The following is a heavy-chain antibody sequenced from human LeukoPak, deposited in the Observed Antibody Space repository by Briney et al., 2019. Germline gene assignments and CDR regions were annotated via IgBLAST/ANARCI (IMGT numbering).Heavy chain of an antibody. D-gene: IGHD5-18*01. J-gene: IGHJ6*02. CDR3: ARDAVDTANAV. V-gene: IGHV3-23*01. CDR1: GFTFSSSA. CDR2: ISNNGGYT. Sequence: GGSLRLSCAASGFTFSSSAMSWVRQAPGKGLEWVSAISNNGGYTYYADSVQGRFTISRGNSKSTLCLQMNSLRAEDTAVYYCARDAVDTANAVWGQGTTVTVSS.